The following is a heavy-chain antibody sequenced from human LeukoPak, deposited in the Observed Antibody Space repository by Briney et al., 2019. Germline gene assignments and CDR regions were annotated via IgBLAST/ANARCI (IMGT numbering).Heavy chain of an antibody. CDR3: VRVPARASSAFYYFDY. Sequence: GGSLRLSCTASGFTFNTYAMHWVRQTPGMGLEWVAVISYDGINIYYLDSVKGRFTISRDNSNNTLYLQITSLRPEDTAVYYCVRVPARASSAFYYFDYWGQGALVTVSS. CDR2: ISYDGINI. V-gene: IGHV3-30-3*01. J-gene: IGHJ4*02. D-gene: IGHD3-22*01. CDR1: GFTFNTYA.